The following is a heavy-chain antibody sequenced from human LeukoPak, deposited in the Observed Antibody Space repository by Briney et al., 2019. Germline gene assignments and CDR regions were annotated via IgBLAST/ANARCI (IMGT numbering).Heavy chain of an antibody. CDR3: ARDKGRWLQKYYFDY. J-gene: IGHJ4*02. D-gene: IGHD5-24*01. V-gene: IGHV3-23*01. Sequence: GGSLRLSCAASGFTFSSYAMSWVRQAPGKGLEWVSAISGSGVTTYYADSVKGRFTISRDNSKNTLYLQMNSLRAEDTAVYYCARDKGRWLQKYYFDYWGQGTLVTVSS. CDR2: ISGSGVTT. CDR1: GFTFSSYA.